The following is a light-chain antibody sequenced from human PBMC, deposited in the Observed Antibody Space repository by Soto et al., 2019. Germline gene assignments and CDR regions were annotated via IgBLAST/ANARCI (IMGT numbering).Light chain of an antibody. CDR3: QQSKSFPLV. CDR1: QGIRSW. V-gene: IGKV1-12*01. CDR2: GAS. Sequence: DIQMTESPSYGSATVGDRVNMTSLASQGIRSWLAWYQQKPGKAPKLLIYGASTLQGGVPSRFSGSGSGTDFTLTIISLQPEDFATYYCQQSKSFPLVFGGGTKVDIK. J-gene: IGKJ4*01.